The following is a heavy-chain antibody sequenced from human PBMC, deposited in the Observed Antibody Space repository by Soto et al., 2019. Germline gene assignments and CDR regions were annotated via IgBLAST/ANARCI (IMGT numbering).Heavy chain of an antibody. Sequence: GGSLRLSCAASGFTFSNAWMSWVRQAPGKGLEWVGRIKSKTDGGTTDYAAPVKGRFTISRDDSKNTLYLQMNSLKTEDTAVYYCTTEYDYVWGSYRYYFDYWGQGTLVTVSS. CDR3: TTEYDYVWGSYRYYFDY. CDR1: GFTFSNAW. D-gene: IGHD3-16*02. V-gene: IGHV3-15*01. J-gene: IGHJ4*02. CDR2: IKSKTDGGTT.